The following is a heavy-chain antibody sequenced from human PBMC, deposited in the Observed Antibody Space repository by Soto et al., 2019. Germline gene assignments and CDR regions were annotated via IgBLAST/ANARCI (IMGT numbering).Heavy chain of an antibody. CDR1: GDSVSSNSAA. Sequence: SQTLSLTCAISGDSVSSNSAAWNWIRQSPSRGLEWLGRTYYRSKWYNDYAVSVKSRITINPDTSKNQFSLQLNSVTPEDTAVYYCARVKYSSSSGGSYFDYWGQGTLVTVSS. CDR2: TYYRSKWYN. J-gene: IGHJ4*02. V-gene: IGHV6-1*01. CDR3: ARVKYSSSSGGSYFDY. D-gene: IGHD6-6*01.